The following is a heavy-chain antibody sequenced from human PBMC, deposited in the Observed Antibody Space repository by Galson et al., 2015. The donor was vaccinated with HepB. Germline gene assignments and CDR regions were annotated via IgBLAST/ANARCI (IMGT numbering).Heavy chain of an antibody. V-gene: IGHV3-30-3*01. Sequence: SLRLSCAASGFTFSSYAMSWVRQAPGKGLEWVAVISYDGSNKYYADSVKGRFTISRDNSKNTLYLQMNSLRAEDTAVYYCARENGGSYYYYYGMDVWGQGTTVTVSS. CDR1: GFTFSSYA. CDR2: ISYDGSNK. J-gene: IGHJ6*02. CDR3: ARENGGSYYYYYGMDV. D-gene: IGHD1-26*01.